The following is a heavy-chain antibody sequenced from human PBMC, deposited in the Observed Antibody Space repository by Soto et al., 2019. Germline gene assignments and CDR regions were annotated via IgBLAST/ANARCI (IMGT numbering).Heavy chain of an antibody. V-gene: IGHV3-64D*06. Sequence: PRGSLRLSCSASGLTFSIYAMHWVRQAPGKGLEYVSSISINGGSTHYADSVKGRFTISRDNSKNTQYLQMSSLRADDTALYYCVKGEYYYDSSGYYPFDYWGQGTLVTV. CDR1: GLTFSIYA. CDR2: ISINGGST. D-gene: IGHD3-22*01. CDR3: VKGEYYYDSSGYYPFDY. J-gene: IGHJ4*02.